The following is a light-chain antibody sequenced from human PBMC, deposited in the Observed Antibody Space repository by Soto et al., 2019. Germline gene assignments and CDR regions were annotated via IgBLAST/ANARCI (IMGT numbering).Light chain of an antibody. Sequence: DILMTQSPSTLSASVGDSVTITCRASQSMGRWLAGYQQRPGKAPKLLIYDASTLQSGVPSRCSGTGSGTEFTLNITSLQADDFATDYCHQYKHYSSNTFGRGTKLEI. V-gene: IGKV1-5*01. CDR1: QSMGRW. J-gene: IGKJ2*01. CDR3: HQYKHYSSNT. CDR2: DAS.